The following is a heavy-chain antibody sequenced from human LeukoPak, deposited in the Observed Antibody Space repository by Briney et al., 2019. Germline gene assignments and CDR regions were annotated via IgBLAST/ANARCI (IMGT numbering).Heavy chain of an antibody. Sequence: GGSLRLSCAASGFTFTTYWMHWVRQAPGKGLVWVSHINSDGSITSYADSVKGRFTIPRDNAKNTLYLQMNSLRAEDTAVYYCARDAVDTANAVWGQGTTVTVS. V-gene: IGHV3-74*01. J-gene: IGHJ6*02. CDR1: GFTFTTYW. D-gene: IGHD5-18*01. CDR2: INSDGSIT. CDR3: ARDAVDTANAV.